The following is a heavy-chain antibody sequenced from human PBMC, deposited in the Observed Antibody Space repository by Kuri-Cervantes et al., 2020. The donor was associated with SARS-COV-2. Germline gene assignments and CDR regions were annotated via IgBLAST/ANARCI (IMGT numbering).Heavy chain of an antibody. D-gene: IGHD6-6*01. CDR3: ARGDSSNDAFDI. CDR2: ISYDGSNK. CDR1: GFTFSSYA. J-gene: IGHJ3*02. Sequence: GGSLRLSCAASGFTFSSYAMHWVRQAPGKGLEWVAVISYDGSNKYYADSVNGRFTISRDNSKNTLYLQMNSLRAEDTAVYYCARGDSSNDAFDIWGQGTMVTVSS. V-gene: IGHV3-30-3*01.